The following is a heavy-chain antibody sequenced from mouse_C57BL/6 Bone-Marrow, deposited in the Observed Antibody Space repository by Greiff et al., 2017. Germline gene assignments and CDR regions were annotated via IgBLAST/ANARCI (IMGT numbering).Heavy chain of an antibody. V-gene: IGHV1-81*01. CDR3: ARLYDGYYSYFDY. CDR1: GYTFTSYG. CDR2: IYPRSGNT. J-gene: IGHJ2*01. Sequence: QVQLQQSGAELARPGASVKLSCKASGYTFTSYGISWVKQRTGQGLEWIGEIYPRSGNTYYNEKFKGKATLTADKSSSTAYMELRSLTSEDSAVYFCARLYDGYYSYFDYWGQGTTLTVSS. D-gene: IGHD2-3*01.